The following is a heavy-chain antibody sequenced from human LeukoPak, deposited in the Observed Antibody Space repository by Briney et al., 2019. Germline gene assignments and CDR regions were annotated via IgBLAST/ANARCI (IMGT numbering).Heavy chain of an antibody. CDR2: ISGSGGGT. CDR1: GFTFSTSP. CDR3: AKLEEQWLIDF. D-gene: IGHD6-19*01. Sequence: GGSLRLSCAASGFTFSTSPMSWVRQPPGKGLEWVSTISGSGGGTYSADSVKGRFTISRDNSKNTLYLQMNSLRADDTAIYYCAKLEEQWLIDFWGQGTLVTVSS. V-gene: IGHV3-23*01. J-gene: IGHJ4*02.